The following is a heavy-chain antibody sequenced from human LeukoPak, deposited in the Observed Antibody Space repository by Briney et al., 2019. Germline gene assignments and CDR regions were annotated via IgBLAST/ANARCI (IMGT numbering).Heavy chain of an antibody. J-gene: IGHJ4*02. V-gene: IGHV3-48*01. CDR3: QRKGFDY. Sequence: GGSLTLSCAASGFTFSTYTMKGVPPAPGKGLEWISFIDTSSSTTYYADSVKGRFTISRDNAKNSLYLQMNSLRAEDTAVYYCQRKGFDYWGQGTLVTVSS. CDR2: IDTSSSTT. CDR1: GFTFSTYT.